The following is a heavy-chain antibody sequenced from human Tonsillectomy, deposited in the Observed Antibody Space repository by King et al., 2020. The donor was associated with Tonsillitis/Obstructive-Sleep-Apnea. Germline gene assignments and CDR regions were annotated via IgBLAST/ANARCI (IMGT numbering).Heavy chain of an antibody. D-gene: IGHD2/OR15-2a*01. CDR3: TRVRECGMDV. Sequence: VQLVESGGGVVQPGRSLRLSCAASGFTFNSYGMHWVRQAPGKGLEWVAVIWFDGTKKYYADSVKGRFTISRDNSKKTLYLQMNSLRAEETAVYYCTRVRECGMDVWGQGTTVTVSS. CDR1: GFTFNSYG. V-gene: IGHV3-33*01. CDR2: IWFDGTKK. J-gene: IGHJ6*02.